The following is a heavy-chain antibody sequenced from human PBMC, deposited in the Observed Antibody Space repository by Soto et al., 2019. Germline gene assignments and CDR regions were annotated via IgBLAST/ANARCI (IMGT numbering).Heavy chain of an antibody. V-gene: IGHV1-69*13. CDR3: ARRKDIVVVPAAMQYYYYGMDV. CDR1: GGTFSSYA. Sequence: GASVKVSCKASGGTFSSYAISWVRQAPGQGLEWMGGIIPIFGTANYAQKLQGRVTITADESTSTAYMELSSLRSEDTAVYYCARRKDIVVVPAAMQYYYYGMDVWGQGTTVTVSS. J-gene: IGHJ6*02. CDR2: IIPIFGTA. D-gene: IGHD2-2*01.